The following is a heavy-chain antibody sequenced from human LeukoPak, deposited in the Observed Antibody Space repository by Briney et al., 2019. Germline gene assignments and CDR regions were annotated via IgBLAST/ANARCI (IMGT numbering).Heavy chain of an antibody. V-gene: IGHV4-39*01. J-gene: IGHJ4*02. D-gene: IGHD4-17*01. CDR3: ARLGYGDYLVDY. CDR1: GGSISSYY. Sequence: PSETLSLTCTVSGGSISSYYWSWIRQPPGKGLEWIGSFYYSVSTYYSPSLKSRVTISVDTSKNQFSLKLSSVTAADTAVYYCARLGYGDYLVDYWGQGTLVTVSS. CDR2: FYYSVST.